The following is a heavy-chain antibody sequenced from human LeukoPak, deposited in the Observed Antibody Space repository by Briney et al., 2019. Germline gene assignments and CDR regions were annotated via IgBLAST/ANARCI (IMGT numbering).Heavy chain of an antibody. CDR3: ASRDYFDY. J-gene: IGHJ4*02. V-gene: IGHV3-48*02. CDR2: ITADSGTT. Sequence: GGALRLSCAVSGFTFSTKSMNWVRQAPGKGLEWVSYITADSGTTYYADSVKGRFTISRDNAKNSLYLQMNSLRDEDTAVYYCASRDYFDYWGQGTLVTVSS. CDR1: GFTFSTKS.